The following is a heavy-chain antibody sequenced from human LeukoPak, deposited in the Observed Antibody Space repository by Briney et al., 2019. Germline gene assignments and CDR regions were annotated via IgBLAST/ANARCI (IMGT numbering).Heavy chain of an antibody. V-gene: IGHV1-18*01. CDR1: GYTFTSYG. D-gene: IGHD3-9*01. CDR2: ISAYDGNT. CDR3: ARGGDILTGYYSPLDY. J-gene: IGHJ4*02. Sequence: ASVKVSCKPSGYTFTSYGISWVRQAPGQGLEWMGWISAYDGNTNYAQKLQGRVTMTTDTSTSTAYMELRSLGSDDTAVYYCARGGDILTGYYSPLDYWGQGTLVTVSS.